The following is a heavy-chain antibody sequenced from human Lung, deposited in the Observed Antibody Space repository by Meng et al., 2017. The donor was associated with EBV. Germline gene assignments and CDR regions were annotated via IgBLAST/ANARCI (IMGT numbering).Heavy chain of an antibody. CDR2: IYHSGST. D-gene: IGHD6-19*01. CDR1: VGPVRSSNW. J-gene: IGHJ4*02. V-gene: IGHV4-4*02. Sequence: PSGTRSSTAPAPVGPVRSSNWWIWGRQPPGRGLEWIGEIYHSGSTNYHPSLKSRFTISVDKSKNQFSLNLSSVTAADTAVYYCARVGQWLPIDYWGQGTLVTVSS. CDR3: ARVGQWLPIDY.